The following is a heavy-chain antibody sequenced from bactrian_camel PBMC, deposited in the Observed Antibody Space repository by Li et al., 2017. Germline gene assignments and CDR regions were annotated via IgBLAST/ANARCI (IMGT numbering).Heavy chain of an antibody. CDR1: GYSASAYC. D-gene: IGHD2*01. Sequence: HVQLVESGGGSVHPGGSLRLSCAASGYSASAYCLAWFRQAPGKAREGVGVFYGGDDTPSIASSLKGRVTLSRDNANNIVNLQMNSLKPEDTAMYYCAANFGPYCSGPYLARRANFLGQGTQVTVS. CDR2: FYGGDDTP. J-gene: IGHJ4*01. V-gene: IGHV3S1*01.